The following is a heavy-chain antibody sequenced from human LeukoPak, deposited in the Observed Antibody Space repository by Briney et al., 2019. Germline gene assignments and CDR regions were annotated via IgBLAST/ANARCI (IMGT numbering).Heavy chain of an antibody. CDR2: MNPNSGNT. Sequence: ASVKVSCKASGYTFTSYDINWVRQATGQGLEWMGWMNPNSGNTGYAQKFQGRVTMTRNISISTAYMELSSLRSEDTAVYYCARGKIGSSGWFPFVYWGQGTLVTVSS. D-gene: IGHD6-19*01. V-gene: IGHV1-8*01. J-gene: IGHJ4*02. CDR1: GYTFTSYD. CDR3: ARGKIGSSGWFPFVY.